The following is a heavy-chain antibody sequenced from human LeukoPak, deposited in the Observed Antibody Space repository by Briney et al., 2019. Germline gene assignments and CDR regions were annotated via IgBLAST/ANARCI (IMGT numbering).Heavy chain of an antibody. CDR2: IYTSGST. D-gene: IGHD3-9*01. Sequence: KPSETLSLTCTVSGGSISSYYWSWIRQPAGKGLEWIGRIYTSGSTNYNPSLKSRVTMSVDTSKNQFSLKLSSVTAADTAVYYCARANLDYDILTGLLLGTYYFDYWGQGTLVTVSS. CDR1: GGSISSYY. CDR3: ARANLDYDILTGLLLGTYYFDY. J-gene: IGHJ4*02. V-gene: IGHV4-4*07.